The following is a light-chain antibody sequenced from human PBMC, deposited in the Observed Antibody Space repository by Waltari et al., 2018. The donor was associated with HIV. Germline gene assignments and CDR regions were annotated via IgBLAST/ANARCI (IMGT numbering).Light chain of an antibody. J-gene: IGLJ2*01. CDR1: ALPKQY. CDR2: KDS. V-gene: IGLV3-25*03. CDR3: PSADRSGTYRDVV. Sequence: SYELTQPPSVSVSPGQTARITCSGDALPKQYAYWYQQKPGQAPVLVIYKDSERPSGIPVAFSGPRPGNTITLTIRGGPAEDGADYYLPSADRSGTYRDVVFGGGTKLTVL.